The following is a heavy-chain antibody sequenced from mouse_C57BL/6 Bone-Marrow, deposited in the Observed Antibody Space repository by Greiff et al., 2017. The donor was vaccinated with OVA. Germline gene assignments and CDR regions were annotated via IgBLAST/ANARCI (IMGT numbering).Heavy chain of an antibody. J-gene: IGHJ1*03. CDR3: ARGNYDYDRGYWYFDV. D-gene: IGHD2-4*01. CDR2: IYPRSGNT. Sequence: VKLMESGAELARPGASVKLSCKASGYTFTSYGISWVKQRTGQGLEWIGEIYPRSGNTYYNEKFKGKATLTADKSSSTAYMELRSLTSEDSAVYFCARGNYDYDRGYWYFDVWGTGTTVTVSS. V-gene: IGHV1-81*01. CDR1: GYTFTSYG.